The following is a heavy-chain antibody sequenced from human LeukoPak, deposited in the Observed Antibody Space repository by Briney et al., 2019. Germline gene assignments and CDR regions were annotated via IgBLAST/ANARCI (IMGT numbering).Heavy chain of an antibody. D-gene: IGHD6-6*01. CDR1: GFTFSSYS. J-gene: IGHJ4*02. Sequence: PGGSLRLSCAASGFTFSSYSMNWVRQAPGKGLEWVSSISSSSSYIYYADSVKGRFTISRDNSKNTLYLQMNSLRAEDTAVYYCAKGSIAAQRCFDYWGQGTLVTVSS. CDR3: AKGSIAAQRCFDY. V-gene: IGHV3-21*04. CDR2: ISSSSSYI.